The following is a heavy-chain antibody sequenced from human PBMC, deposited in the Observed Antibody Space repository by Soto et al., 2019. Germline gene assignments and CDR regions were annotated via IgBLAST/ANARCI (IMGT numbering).Heavy chain of an antibody. D-gene: IGHD3-22*01. CDR2: IRYEGSNK. V-gene: IGHV3-33*01. CDR3: ARTPYYYDSSGYYGRAEGAFDI. Sequence: QVQLVESGGGVVQPGRSLRLSCAASGFTFSSYGMHWVRQAPGKGLEWVAVIRYEGSNKYYADSVKGRFTISRDNSKNTLYLQMNSLRAEDTAVYYCARTPYYYDSSGYYGRAEGAFDIWGQGTMVTVSS. J-gene: IGHJ3*02. CDR1: GFTFSSYG.